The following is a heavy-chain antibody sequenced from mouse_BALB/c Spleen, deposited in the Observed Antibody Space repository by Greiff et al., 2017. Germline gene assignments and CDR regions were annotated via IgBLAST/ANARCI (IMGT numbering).Heavy chain of an antibody. CDR1: GFSLTSYG. D-gene: IGHD4-1*01. V-gene: IGHV2-6-2*01. Sequence: VQLQESGPDLVAPSQSLSITCTVSGFSLTSYGVHWVRQPPGKGLEWLVVIWSDGSTTYNSALKSRLSISKDNSKSQVFLKMNSLQTDDTAMYYCARHGTGTYAMDYWGQGTSVTVSS. CDR3: ARHGTGTYAMDY. J-gene: IGHJ4*01. CDR2: IWSDGST.